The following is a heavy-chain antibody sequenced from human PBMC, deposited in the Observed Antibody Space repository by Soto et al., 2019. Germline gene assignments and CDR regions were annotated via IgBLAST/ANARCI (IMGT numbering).Heavy chain of an antibody. CDR1: GGSVSSCSYS. CDR2: IYSSENT. V-gene: IGHV4-39*01. J-gene: IGHJ4*02. CDR3: ARTYYYDRLDY. D-gene: IGHD3-22*01. Sequence: PSETLSLTCTVSGGSVSSCSYSWGWIRQSPGKGLEWIGTIYSSENTYYNPSLLSRVTISVDTSKNEFSLKLSSVTAADTAVHYCARTYYYDRLDYWGQGTLVTVSS.